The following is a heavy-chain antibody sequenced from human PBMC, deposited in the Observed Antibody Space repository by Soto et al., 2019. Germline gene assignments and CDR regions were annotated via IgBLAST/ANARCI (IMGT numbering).Heavy chain of an antibody. Sequence: QVQLVESGGGLVKPGGSLRLSCAASGFTFSDYYMSWIRQAPGKGLEWVSYISSSGSTIYYADSVKGRFTISRDNAKNSXYLXXXXXXXXDTAVYYCARDRTGGYSSSSDAFDIWGQGTMVTVSS. J-gene: IGHJ3*02. CDR1: GFTFSDYY. CDR3: ARDRTGGYSSSSDAFDI. D-gene: IGHD6-6*01. V-gene: IGHV3-11*01. CDR2: ISSSGSTI.